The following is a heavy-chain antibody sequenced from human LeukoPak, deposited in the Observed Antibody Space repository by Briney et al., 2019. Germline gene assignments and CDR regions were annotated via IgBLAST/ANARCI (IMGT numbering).Heavy chain of an antibody. J-gene: IGHJ5*02. D-gene: IGHD2-2*01. CDR3: ARDVGCSSTSCYRTNWFDP. CDR1: GYTFTGYY. CDR2: MNPNSGNT. Sequence: ASVKVSCKASGYTFTGYYMHWVRQAPGQGLEWMGWMNPNSGNTGYAQKFQGRVTITRNTSISTAYMELSSLRSEDTAVYYCARDVGCSSTSCYRTNWFDPWGQGTLVTVSS. V-gene: IGHV1-8*03.